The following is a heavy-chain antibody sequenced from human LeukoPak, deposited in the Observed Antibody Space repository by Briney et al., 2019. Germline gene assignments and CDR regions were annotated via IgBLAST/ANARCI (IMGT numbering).Heavy chain of an antibody. CDR3: AREVWEDSNSPDWFDP. V-gene: IGHV1-69*05. D-gene: IGHD4-11*01. CDR1: GGTFSSYA. J-gene: IGHJ5*02. CDR2: IIPIFGTA. Sequence: SVKVSCKASGGTFSSYAISWVRQAPGQGLEWMGRIIPIFGTANYAQKFQGRVTITTDESTSTAYMELSSLRSEDTAVYYCAREVWEDSNSPDWFDPWGQGTLVTVSS.